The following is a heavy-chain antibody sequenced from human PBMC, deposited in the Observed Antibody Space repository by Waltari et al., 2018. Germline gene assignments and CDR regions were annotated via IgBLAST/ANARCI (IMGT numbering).Heavy chain of an antibody. D-gene: IGHD3-10*01. CDR1: GGYISSGGYY. V-gene: IGHV4-31*03. CDR2: IYYSGST. Sequence: QLQLQESGPGLVKPSQTLSLTCTVSGGYISSGGYYWSWIPQHPGKGLYWIGYIYYSGSTYYNPSLKSRVTISVDTSKNQFSLKLSSVTAADTAVYYCARDDSGMVRGARDWGQGTLVTVSS. J-gene: IGHJ4*02. CDR3: ARDDSGMVRGARD.